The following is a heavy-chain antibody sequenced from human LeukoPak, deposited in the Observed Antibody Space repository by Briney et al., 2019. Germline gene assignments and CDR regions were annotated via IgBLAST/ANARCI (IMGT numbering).Heavy chain of an antibody. J-gene: IGHJ4*02. CDR2: INHSGST. Sequence: SETLSLTCAVYGXSFSGYYWSWIRQPPGKGQEWIGEINHSGSTNYNPSLKSRVTISVDTSKNQFSLKLSSVTAADTAVYYCARGEQWLDFDYWGQGTLVTVSS. CDR3: ARGEQWLDFDY. CDR1: GXSFSGYY. V-gene: IGHV4-34*01. D-gene: IGHD6-19*01.